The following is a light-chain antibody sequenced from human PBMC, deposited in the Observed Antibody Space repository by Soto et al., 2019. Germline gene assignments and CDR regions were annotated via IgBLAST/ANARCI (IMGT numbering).Light chain of an antibody. V-gene: IGLV2-11*01. CDR1: SSDVGGYNF. J-gene: IGLJ7*01. CDR2: DVS. Sequence: QSALTQPRSVSGSPGQSVTISCTGTSSDVGGYNFVSWFQQHPGKAPKLIMYDVSKRPSGVPDRFSGSKSGNTASLTISGLQAEDEADYYCCSYARTYTSAVFGGGTQLTVL. CDR3: CSYARTYTSAV.